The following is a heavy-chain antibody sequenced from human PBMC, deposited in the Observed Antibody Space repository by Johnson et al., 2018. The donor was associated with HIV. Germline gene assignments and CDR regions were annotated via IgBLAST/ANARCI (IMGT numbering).Heavy chain of an antibody. J-gene: IGHJ3*02. CDR1: GFTFSDYY. V-gene: IGHV3-11*04. D-gene: IGHD2-8*01. CDR3: ARGCMRGERGAFDI. CDR2: ISSSGSTI. Sequence: QVQLVESGGGLVKPGGSLRLSCVASGFTFSDYYMTWVRQAPGQGLEWVSYISSSGSTIYSADSVKGRFTITRDNAKNSLYLQMNSLRAEDPAVYYWARGCMRGERGAFDIWGQGTMVTVSS.